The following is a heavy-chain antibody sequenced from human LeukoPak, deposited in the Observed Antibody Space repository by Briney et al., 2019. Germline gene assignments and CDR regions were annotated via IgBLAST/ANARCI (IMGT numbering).Heavy chain of an antibody. V-gene: IGHV3-53*01. CDR2: IYSGGTT. Sequence: TGGSLRLSCVASGFTVSSNYMSWVRQAPGEGLEWVSVIYSGGTTYYAESVKGRYTISRDNSKNTLFLQMNSLRAEDTAVYYCARGGYGYFDYWGQGTLVTVSS. CDR1: GFTVSSNY. D-gene: IGHD5-18*01. CDR3: ARGGYGYFDY. J-gene: IGHJ4*02.